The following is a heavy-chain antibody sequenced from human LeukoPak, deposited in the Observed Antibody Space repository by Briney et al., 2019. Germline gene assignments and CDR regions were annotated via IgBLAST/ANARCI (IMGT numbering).Heavy chain of an antibody. J-gene: IGHJ4*02. Sequence: SEALSLTCTVSGYSISSGYYWGWIRQPPGKGLEWIGSIYHSGSTYYNPSLKSRVTISVDTSKNQFSLKLSSVTAADTAVYYCAGLLVPAAIATESGFDYWGQGTLVTVSS. CDR1: GYSISSGYY. D-gene: IGHD2-2*02. CDR2: IYHSGST. V-gene: IGHV4-38-2*02. CDR3: AGLLVPAAIATESGFDY.